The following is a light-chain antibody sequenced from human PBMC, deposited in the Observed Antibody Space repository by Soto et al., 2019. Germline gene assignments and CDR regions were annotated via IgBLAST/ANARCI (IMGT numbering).Light chain of an antibody. J-gene: IGLJ2*01. CDR2: LNSDGSH. CDR3: QTWVSGIEA. CDR1: SGHSSYA. V-gene: IGLV4-69*01. Sequence: QSVLTQSPSASASLGASVKLTCTLGSGHSSYAIAWHQQQPEKGPRYLMKLNSDGSHSKGDGIPDGFSGSSSGAERYLTISSLQSEDEADYYCQTWVSGIEAFGGGTKLTV.